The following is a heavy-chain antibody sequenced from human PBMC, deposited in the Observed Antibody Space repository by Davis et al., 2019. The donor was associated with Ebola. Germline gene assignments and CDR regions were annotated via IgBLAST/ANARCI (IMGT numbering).Heavy chain of an antibody. J-gene: IGHJ4*02. V-gene: IGHV4-59*12. CDR1: GGSISSYY. CDR3: ARASSRIQLWFGFFDY. D-gene: IGHD5-18*01. CDR2: IYHSGST. Sequence: SETLSLTCTVSGGSISSYYWSWIRQPPGKGLEWIGYIYHSGSTYYNPSLKSRVTISVDRSKNQFSLKLSSVTAADTAVYYCARASSRIQLWFGFFDYWGQGTLVTVSS.